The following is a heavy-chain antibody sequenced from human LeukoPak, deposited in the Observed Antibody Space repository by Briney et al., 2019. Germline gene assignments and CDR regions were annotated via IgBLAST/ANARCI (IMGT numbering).Heavy chain of an antibody. D-gene: IGHD3-10*01. J-gene: IGHJ4*02. CDR1: GYIFTNYY. V-gene: IGHV1-46*01. CDR3: ARDHGSAYYRAPRH. Sequence: GASVKVSCKASGYIFTNYYTHWVRQAPGQGLEWMGKINPSGGSTTYAQKFQGRVTMTRDTSTSTVYMELSSLRSEDTAVYYCARDHGSAYYRAPRHWGQGTLVTVSS. CDR2: INPSGGST.